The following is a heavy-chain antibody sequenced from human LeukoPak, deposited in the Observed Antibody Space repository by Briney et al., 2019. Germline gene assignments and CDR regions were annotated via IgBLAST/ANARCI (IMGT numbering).Heavy chain of an antibody. CDR1: GFTFDDYA. V-gene: IGHV3-9*01. D-gene: IGHD4-17*01. CDR3: ARDSGYGDYVGPHEGGWFDP. J-gene: IGHJ5*02. CDR2: ISWNSGSI. Sequence: GGSLRLSCAASGFTFDDYAMHWVRQAPGKGLEWVSGISWNSGSIGYADSVKGRFTISRDNSKNTLYLQMNSLRAEDTAVYYCARDSGYGDYVGPHEGGWFDPWGQGTLVTVSS.